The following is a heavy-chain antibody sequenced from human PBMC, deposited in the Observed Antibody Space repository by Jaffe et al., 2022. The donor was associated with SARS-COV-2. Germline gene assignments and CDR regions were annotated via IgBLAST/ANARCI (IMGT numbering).Heavy chain of an antibody. CDR1: GFTFGRFI. CDR2: ISYDGDHE. V-gene: IGHV3-30*04. D-gene: IGHD6-13*01. J-gene: IGHJ4*02. CDR3: ARGPRGSSCLVDY. Sequence: QVQLVESGGGVVQPGRSLRLSCAASGFTFGRFIMHWVRQAPGKGLEWVALISYDGDHEYYADSVKGRFTISRDNSKNTLYLQMNSLRAGDTAVYYCARGPRGSSCLVDYWGQGTLVTVSS.